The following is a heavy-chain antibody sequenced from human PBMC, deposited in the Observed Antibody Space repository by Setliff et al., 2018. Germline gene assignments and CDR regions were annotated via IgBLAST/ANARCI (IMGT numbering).Heavy chain of an antibody. J-gene: IGHJ4*02. D-gene: IGHD3-16*02. Sequence: GGSLRLSCAASGFTFSTYSMNWVRQSPGKGLEWVSSISRSSSHIYYVDSVKGRFTTSRDNAKNSLYLQMNSLRTEATAVYYCARVHYDYVWGSYRESSFDYWGQGTLVTVSS. CDR2: ISRSSSHI. V-gene: IGHV3-21*01. CDR1: GFTFSTYS. CDR3: ARVHYDYVWGSYRESSFDY.